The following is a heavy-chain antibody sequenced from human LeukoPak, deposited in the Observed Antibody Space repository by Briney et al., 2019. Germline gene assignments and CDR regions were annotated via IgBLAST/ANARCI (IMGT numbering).Heavy chain of an antibody. CDR1: GGTFSSYA. V-gene: IGHV1-69*13. D-gene: IGHD5-18*01. J-gene: IGHJ5*02. Sequence: SVRVSCKASGGTFSSYAISWVRQAPGQRLEWMGGIIPIFGTANYAQKFQGRVTITADESTSTAYMELSSLRSEDTAVYYCARWDTAMSSLDPWGQGTLVTVSS. CDR3: ARWDTAMSSLDP. CDR2: IIPIFGTA.